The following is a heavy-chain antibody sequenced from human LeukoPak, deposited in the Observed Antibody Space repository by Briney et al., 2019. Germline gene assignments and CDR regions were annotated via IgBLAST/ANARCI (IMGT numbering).Heavy chain of an antibody. Sequence: SQTPSLTCAISGDSVSSINGAWNWIRQSPSRGLEWLGRTYYRSRWYNEYVESMKGRITISPDTSRNQFSLHLDSVTPEDTAAYYCARDLGNTGWYTFDYWGQGTLVTASS. CDR1: GDSVSSINGA. J-gene: IGHJ4*02. D-gene: IGHD6-19*01. V-gene: IGHV6-1*01. CDR3: ARDLGNTGWYTFDY. CDR2: TYYRSRWYN.